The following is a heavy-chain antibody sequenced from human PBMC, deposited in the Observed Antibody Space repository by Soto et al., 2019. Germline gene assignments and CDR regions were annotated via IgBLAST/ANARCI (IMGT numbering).Heavy chain of an antibody. CDR3: ARESPPADY. CDR1: GYTFTSYG. V-gene: IGHV1-18*01. Sequence: GASVEVSCKASGYTFTSYGSSWVRQAPGQGLEWMGWISAYNDNTNYAQNLQGRVTMTTDTSTSTAYMELRSLRSDDTAVYYCARESPPADYWGQGTLVTVSS. J-gene: IGHJ4*02. CDR2: ISAYNDNT.